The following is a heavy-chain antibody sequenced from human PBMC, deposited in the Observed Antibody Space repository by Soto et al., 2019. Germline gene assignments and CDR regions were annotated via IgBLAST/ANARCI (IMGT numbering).Heavy chain of an antibody. CDR3: AKYRRTEAEGFTLDY. CDR2: IYYTGTT. CDR1: GDSINNSY. J-gene: IGHJ4*02. D-gene: IGHD6-13*01. V-gene: IGHV4-59*01. Sequence: SETLSLTCAVSGDSINNSYWSWIRQPPGKRLEWIGNIYYTGTTTYNPSLESRVTMSVDTSKNQFSLKLDSVDAADTAVYYCAKYRRTEAEGFTLDYGGRGTLVTVSS.